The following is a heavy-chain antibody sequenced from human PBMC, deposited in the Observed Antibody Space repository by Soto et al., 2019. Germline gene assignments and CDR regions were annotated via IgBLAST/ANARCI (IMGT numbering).Heavy chain of an antibody. D-gene: IGHD2-2*01. J-gene: IGHJ5*01. CDR2: VYWDDDR. Sequence: QISVKEAGPTLVKPTETLTLTCTVSGFSLSSSGLGVGWIRQTPEKALEWLALVYWDDDRRYSPALRNRLSITRDASRNQVVLTLTDVSPADTGTYFRAHHGPAAFFDSWCQGIRVIVS. V-gene: IGHV2-5*02. CDR1: GFSLSSSGLG. CDR3: AHHGPAAFFDS.